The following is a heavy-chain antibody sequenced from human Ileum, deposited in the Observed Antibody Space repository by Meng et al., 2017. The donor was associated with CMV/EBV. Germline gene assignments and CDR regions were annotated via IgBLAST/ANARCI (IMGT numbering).Heavy chain of an antibody. CDR2: IKEDGSEK. D-gene: IGHD6-13*01. CDR3: ARGRIAAAGHYYYGMDV. J-gene: IGHJ6*02. V-gene: IGHV3-7*03. Sequence: GESLKISCAASGFAFSSHWMSWVRQAPGKGLEWVANIKEDGSEKYYVDSVKGRFTISRENAKNSLYLQMNSLRSEDTAVYYCARGRIAAAGHYYYGMDVWGQGTTVTVSS. CDR1: GFAFSSHW.